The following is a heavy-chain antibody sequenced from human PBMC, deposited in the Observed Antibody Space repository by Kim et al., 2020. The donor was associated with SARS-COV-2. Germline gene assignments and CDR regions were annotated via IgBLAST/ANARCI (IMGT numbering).Heavy chain of an antibody. Sequence: SVKVSCKTSEGTFTSYVIIWVRQAPGQGLEWMGGIIPFFKTSNFAQRFQDRLTIIADESTRTVYMELSRLRSEDTAVYYCARISRIHFDGLDVWGQGTTVTVSS. CDR3: ARISRIHFDGLDV. V-gene: IGHV1-69*13. CDR2: IIPFFKTS. D-gene: IGHD5-18*01. CDR1: EGTFTSYV. J-gene: IGHJ6*02.